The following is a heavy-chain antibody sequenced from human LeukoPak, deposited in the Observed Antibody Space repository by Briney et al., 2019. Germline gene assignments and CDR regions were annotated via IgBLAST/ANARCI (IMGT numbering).Heavy chain of an antibody. CDR3: ARSYSSSSHYYFDY. CDR1: GGSMSGYF. J-gene: IGHJ4*02. CDR2: IYYSGST. Sequence: SETLSLTCTVSGGSMSGYFWSWIRQPPGKGLEWIGYIYYSGSTNYNPSLKSRVTISLDTSKNQFSLKLSSVTAADTAVYYCARSYSSSSHYYFDYWGQGTLVIVSS. D-gene: IGHD6-6*01. V-gene: IGHV4-59*08.